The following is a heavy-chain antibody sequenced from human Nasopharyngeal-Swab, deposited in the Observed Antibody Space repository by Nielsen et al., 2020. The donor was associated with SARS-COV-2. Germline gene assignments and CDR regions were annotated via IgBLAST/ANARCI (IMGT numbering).Heavy chain of an antibody. Sequence: SETLSLTCAVYSGSFSGYYWSWISKLPGKGLEWIGEINHSGSTNYNTCLKSRVTISVDTSKNQFSLKLISVTAADTAVYYCSMRNYYDSSGYTYWGQGTLVTVSS. V-gene: IGHV4-34*01. CDR1: SGSFSGYY. D-gene: IGHD3-22*01. CDR3: SMRNYYDSSGYTY. CDR2: INHSGST. J-gene: IGHJ4*02.